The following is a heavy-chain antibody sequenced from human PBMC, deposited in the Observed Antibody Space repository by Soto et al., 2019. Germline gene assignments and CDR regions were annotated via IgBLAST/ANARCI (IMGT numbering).Heavy chain of an antibody. D-gene: IGHD6-25*01. Sequence: VELVQSGAEVKKPGASVRVSCKASGYTFSSFGLSGVRQAPGQGPEWMGWLSPETGKTEYSHKFQGRVTMTTDTSPRTLLLALRSTPPPDTAVYSCTRNLLIISAPPMTADAFWGQGTLVSVSS. J-gene: IGHJ4*02. V-gene: IGHV1-18*04. CDR1: GYTFSSFG. CDR3: TRNLLIISAPPMTADAF. CDR2: LSPETGKT.